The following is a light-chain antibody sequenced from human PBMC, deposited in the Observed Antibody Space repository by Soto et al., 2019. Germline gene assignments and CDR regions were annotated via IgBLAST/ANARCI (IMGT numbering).Light chain of an antibody. CDR2: KAS. V-gene: IGKV1-5*03. Sequence: DIQMTQSPSTLSASVGDRVTITCRASQSISSWLAWYQQKPGKAPKLLIYKASSLESGVPSRFSGSGSGTEFTLTIISLQPDGFATYYCQQYNSYPWTFGQGTKVEIK. CDR1: QSISSW. CDR3: QQYNSYPWT. J-gene: IGKJ1*01.